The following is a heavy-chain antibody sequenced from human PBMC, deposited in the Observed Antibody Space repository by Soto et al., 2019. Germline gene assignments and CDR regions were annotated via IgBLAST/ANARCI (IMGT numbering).Heavy chain of an antibody. CDR1: GFTFSSYW. J-gene: IGHJ4*02. CDR3: ARIRFLDY. CDR2: IKEDGSEK. D-gene: IGHD3-3*01. V-gene: IGHV3-7*03. Sequence: GGSLRLSCAASGFTFSSYWMNWVRQAPGKGLEWVANIKEDGSEKYYVDSVKGRFTISRDNARNSLFLQMNSLRAEDTAVYYCARIRFLDYWGQGTLVTVSS.